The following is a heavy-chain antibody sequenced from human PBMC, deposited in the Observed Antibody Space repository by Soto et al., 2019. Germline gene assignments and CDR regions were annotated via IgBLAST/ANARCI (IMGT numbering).Heavy chain of an antibody. CDR2: INHSGST. J-gene: IGHJ4*02. D-gene: IGHD2-15*01. CDR3: AGGPVADTMYYFDY. CDR1: GVSFSGYY. V-gene: IGHV4-34*01. Sequence: QVQLQQWGAGLLKPSETLSLTCAVYGVSFSGYYWSWIRQPPGKGLEWIGEINHSGSTNYNPSLKSRVTISVDTSKNQFSLKLSSVTAADTAVYYCAGGPVADTMYYFDYWGQGTLVTVSS.